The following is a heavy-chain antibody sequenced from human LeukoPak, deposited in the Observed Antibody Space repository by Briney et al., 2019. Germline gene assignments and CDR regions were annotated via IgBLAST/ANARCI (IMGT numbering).Heavy chain of an antibody. D-gene: IGHD5-18*01. Sequence: GGSLRLSCAASGLTFSKAWMSWVRQAPGQGLEWLGRINRKTDGETSDYATPVKGRSTISTDDSKNTLYLHMNSLKADDTAVYYCTTEGHNYGYHGLDVWGQGTMVTVSS. CDR2: INRKTDGETS. V-gene: IGHV3-15*01. CDR1: GLTFSKAW. J-gene: IGHJ3*01. CDR3: TTEGHNYGYHGLDV.